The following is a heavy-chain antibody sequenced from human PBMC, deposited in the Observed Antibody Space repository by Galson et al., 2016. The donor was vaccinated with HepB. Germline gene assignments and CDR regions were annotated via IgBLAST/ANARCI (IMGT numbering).Heavy chain of an antibody. Sequence: ETLSLTCAVYGRSLSGQYWSWIRQPPGKGLEWIGEINHSGNTNYNPSLKSRVSISVDTSKNQFSLKLTSVTAADTAAYYCARVRMRDRGLGRYYYGMDVWGQGTTVTVSS. CDR3: ARVRMRDRGLGRYYYGMDV. V-gene: IGHV4-34*01. J-gene: IGHJ6*02. CDR1: GRSLSGQY. CDR2: INHSGNT. D-gene: IGHD1-14*01.